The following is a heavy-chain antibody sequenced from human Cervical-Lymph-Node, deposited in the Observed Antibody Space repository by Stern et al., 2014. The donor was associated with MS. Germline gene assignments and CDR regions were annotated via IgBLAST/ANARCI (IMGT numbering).Heavy chain of an antibody. CDR3: ARNGGNYAFDY. Sequence: VQLVESGPGLVKPSGTLSLTCAVSGGSISSGYWRSWVRQPPGKGLEWIGEIYHSGSTNYNPSLKSRVTISVDTSKNHFSLKMNSVNAADTAVYYCARNGGNYAFDYWGQGTLVAVSS. D-gene: IGHD4-23*01. V-gene: IGHV4-4*02. J-gene: IGHJ4*02. CDR2: IYHSGST. CDR1: GGSISSGYW.